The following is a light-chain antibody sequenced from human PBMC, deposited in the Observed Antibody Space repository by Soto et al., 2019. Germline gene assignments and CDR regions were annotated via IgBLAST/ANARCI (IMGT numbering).Light chain of an antibody. V-gene: IGKV3-20*01. CDR2: GAS. Sequence: EIVLTQSPGTLSLSPGERATLSCRASQSVSSSYLAWYQQKPGQAPRLLIYGASSRATGIPDRFSGSGSGTDSTLTIRRLEPEDFAVYYCQQYGSSPLTFGGGTKVEIK. CDR3: QQYGSSPLT. J-gene: IGKJ4*01. CDR1: QSVSSSY.